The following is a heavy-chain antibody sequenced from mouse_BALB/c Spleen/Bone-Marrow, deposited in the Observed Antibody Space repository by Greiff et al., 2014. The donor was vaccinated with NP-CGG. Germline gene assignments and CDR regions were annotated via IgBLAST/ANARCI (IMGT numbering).Heavy chain of an antibody. CDR2: ISYDGYN. J-gene: IGHJ2*01. D-gene: IGHD2-13*01. V-gene: IGHV3-6*02. Sequence: VQLQQSGPGLVKPSQSLSLICSVPGYSITSGYYWNWIRPFPGNKLEWMGYISYDGYNKYNPSLKNRISITRDTSENQFFLKLSSVTTEDTATYYCARDPHYGDYLGDYWGQGTTLTVSS. CDR3: ARDPHYGDYLGDY. CDR1: GYSITSGYY.